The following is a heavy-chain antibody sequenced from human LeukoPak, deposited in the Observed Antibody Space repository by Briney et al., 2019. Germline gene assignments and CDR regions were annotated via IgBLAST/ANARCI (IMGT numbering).Heavy chain of an antibody. CDR3: ARDYIAVAGSYFDY. J-gene: IGHJ4*02. D-gene: IGHD6-19*01. CDR2: IWYDGSNK. CDR1: GFTFSNYG. V-gene: IGHV3-33*08. Sequence: GGSLRLSCIASGFTFSNYGMNWVRQAPGKGLEWVAVIWYDGSNKYYADSVKGRFTISRDNSKNTLYLQMNSLRAEDTAVYYCARDYIAVAGSYFDYWGQGTLVTVSS.